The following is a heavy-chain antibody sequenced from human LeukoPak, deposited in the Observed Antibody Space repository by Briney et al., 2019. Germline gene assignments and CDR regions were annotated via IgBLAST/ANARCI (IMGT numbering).Heavy chain of an antibody. Sequence: SETLSLTCTVSGDSISSYYWSWIRQPPGKGLELIGYIYYSGYTTYSPSLRSRVTISVDTSKNQFSLNLRSVTSADTAVYFCTRVSIHGDSDYWGQGTLVTVSS. CDR3: TRVSIHGDSDY. V-gene: IGHV4-59*01. CDR2: IYYSGYT. J-gene: IGHJ4*02. CDR1: GDSISSYY.